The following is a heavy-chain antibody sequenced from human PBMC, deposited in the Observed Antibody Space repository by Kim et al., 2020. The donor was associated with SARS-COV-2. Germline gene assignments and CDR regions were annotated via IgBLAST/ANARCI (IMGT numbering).Heavy chain of an antibody. CDR2: IIPIFGTA. Sequence: SVKVSCKASGGTFSSYAISWVRQAPGQGLEWMGGIIPIFGTANYAQKLQGRVTITADESTSTAYMELSSLRSEDTAVYYCAREGDYCSSTSCYSDYYYGIDVWGQGNTVTVSS. J-gene: IGHJ6*02. V-gene: IGHV1-69*13. CDR1: GGTFSSYA. D-gene: IGHD2-2*01. CDR3: AREGDYCSSTSCYSDYYYGIDV.